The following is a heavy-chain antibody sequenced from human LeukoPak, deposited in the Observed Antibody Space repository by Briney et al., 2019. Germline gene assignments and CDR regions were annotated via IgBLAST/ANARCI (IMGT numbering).Heavy chain of an antibody. CDR2: IFYSGST. J-gene: IGHJ4*02. CDR1: GGSISTSNYY. D-gene: IGHD5-18*01. Sequence: SETLSLTCTVSGGSISTSNYYWGWIRQPPGKGLEWIGNIFYSGSTYYSPSLRSRVTISLDTSRNQFSLKLNSVTAADTAVYYCAREGGYSYGLEYYFDYWGQGTLVTVSS. V-gene: IGHV4-39*07. CDR3: AREGGYSYGLEYYFDY.